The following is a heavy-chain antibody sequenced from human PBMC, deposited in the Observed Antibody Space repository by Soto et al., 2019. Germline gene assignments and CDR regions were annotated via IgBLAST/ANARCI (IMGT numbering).Heavy chain of an antibody. CDR1: GFTFSSYA. D-gene: IGHD6-6*01. V-gene: IGHV3-30*03. CDR2: ISYDGSNE. CDR3: ARSTSSTLNYYYGMDV. J-gene: IGHJ6*02. Sequence: GGSLRLSCAASGFTFSSYAMSWVRQAPGKGLEWVAIISYDGSNEFYTDSVKGRFTIARDNSKNTLYLQMNSLRIEDTAVFYCARSTSSTLNYYYGMDVWGQGTTVTVSS.